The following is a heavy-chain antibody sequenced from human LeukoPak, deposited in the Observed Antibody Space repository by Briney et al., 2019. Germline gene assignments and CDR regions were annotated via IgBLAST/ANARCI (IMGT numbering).Heavy chain of an antibody. CDR1: GFRFTDHY. D-gene: IGHD3-22*01. Sequence: GGSRRLSCAASGFRFTDHYMAWVRQSPGKGGEWVSVSRNKPTSYTTVYAASVKGRFTISRDDSKNSLYLQMNSLKTEDAAVYYCARDSSGSPDDYWGEGALVTVP. CDR2: SRNKPTSYTT. J-gene: IGHJ4*02. CDR3: ARDSSGSPDDY. V-gene: IGHV3-72*01.